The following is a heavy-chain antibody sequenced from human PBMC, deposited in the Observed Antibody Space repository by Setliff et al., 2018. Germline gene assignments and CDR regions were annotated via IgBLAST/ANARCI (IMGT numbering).Heavy chain of an antibody. Sequence: SETLSLTCTVSGGSVTESFWSWIRQSAGKGLEWVGRISGSGSATYNPSLKSRVSIFIDASNNQVSLDLSSVTAADSAVCYCARDITREPYTGGFYHFDPWGQGALVTVSS. CDR3: ARDITREPYTGGFYHFDP. V-gene: IGHV4-4*07. CDR1: GGSVTESF. J-gene: IGHJ5*02. D-gene: IGHD3-16*01. CDR2: ISGSGSA.